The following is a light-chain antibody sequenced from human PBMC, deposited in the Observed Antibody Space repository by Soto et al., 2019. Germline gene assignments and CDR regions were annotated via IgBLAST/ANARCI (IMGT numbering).Light chain of an antibody. CDR2: DNN. Sequence: QSVLTQPPSVSAAPGQKVTISCSGSSSNIGNNYVSWYQQLPGTAPKLLISDNNKRPSGIPDRFSGSKSGTSATLGITGLQTGDEADYYCGTWDGSLSVWVFGGGTKLTVL. CDR1: SSNIGNNY. V-gene: IGLV1-51*01. J-gene: IGLJ3*02. CDR3: GTWDGSLSVWV.